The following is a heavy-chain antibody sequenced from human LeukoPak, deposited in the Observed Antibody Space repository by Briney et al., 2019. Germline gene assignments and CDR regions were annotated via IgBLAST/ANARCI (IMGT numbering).Heavy chain of an antibody. J-gene: IGHJ4*02. Sequence: PAASVKVSCKASGYTFTGYYMHWVRQAPGQGLEWMGWINPNSGGTNYAQKFQGRVTMTRDTSISTAYMELSRLRSDDTAVYYCARGRGSTSSNFDYWGQGTLDTVSS. CDR1: GYTFTGYY. CDR2: INPNSGGT. V-gene: IGHV1-2*02. CDR3: ARGRGSTSSNFDY. D-gene: IGHD2-2*01.